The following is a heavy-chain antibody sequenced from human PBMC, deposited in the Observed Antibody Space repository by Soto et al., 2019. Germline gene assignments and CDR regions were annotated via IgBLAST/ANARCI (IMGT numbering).Heavy chain of an antibody. CDR1: GYSLTSYW. D-gene: IGHD6-6*01. CDR2: IYPGDSDT. V-gene: IGHV5-51*01. Sequence: SLKISCKGSGYSLTSYWIGWVRQMPGKGLEWMGIIYPGDSDTRYSPSFQGQVTISADKSISTAYLQWSSLKASDTAMFYCARLGIAARAGAFDIRGQGTMVTVSS. CDR3: ARLGIAARAGAFDI. J-gene: IGHJ3*02.